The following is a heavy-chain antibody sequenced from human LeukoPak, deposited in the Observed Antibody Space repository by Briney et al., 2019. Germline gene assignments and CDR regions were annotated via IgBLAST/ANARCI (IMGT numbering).Heavy chain of an antibody. D-gene: IGHD3-16*02. Sequence: SETLSLTCTVSAGSLSSNYWSWIRQPPGKGLEWIGYIYYSGSTNYNPSLKSRVTISVDTSKNQFSLKLSSVTAADTAVYYCARSYRAQFDYWGQGTLVTVSS. J-gene: IGHJ4*02. V-gene: IGHV4-59*01. CDR2: IYYSGST. CDR1: AGSLSSNY. CDR3: ARSYRAQFDY.